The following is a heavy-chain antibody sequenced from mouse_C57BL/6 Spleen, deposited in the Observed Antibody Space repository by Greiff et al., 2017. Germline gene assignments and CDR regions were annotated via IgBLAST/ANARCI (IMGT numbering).Heavy chain of an antibody. CDR2: IYPGDGDT. CDR1: GYAFSSSW. J-gene: IGHJ4*01. V-gene: IGHV1-82*01. CDR3: ARRDSLYAMYY. Sequence: VKLMESGPELVKPGASVKISCKASGYAFSSSWMNWVKQRPGKGLEWIGRIYPGDGDTNYNGKFKGKATLTADKSSSTAYMQLSSLTSEDSAVYFCARRDSLYAMYYRGQGTSVTVSP. D-gene: IGHD3-2*01.